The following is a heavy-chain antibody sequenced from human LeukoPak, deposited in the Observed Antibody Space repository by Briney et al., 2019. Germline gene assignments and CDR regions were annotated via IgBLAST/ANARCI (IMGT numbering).Heavy chain of an antibody. CDR1: GYTFTSYG. Sequence: GASGKVSCKASGYTFTSYGISWVRQAPGQGLEWMGWISAYNGNTNYAQKLQGRVTMTTDTSTSTAYMELRSLRSDDTAVYYCARDVVPYCSGGSCYGWFDPWGQGTLVTVSS. V-gene: IGHV1-18*01. D-gene: IGHD2-15*01. CDR2: ISAYNGNT. J-gene: IGHJ5*02. CDR3: ARDVVPYCSGGSCYGWFDP.